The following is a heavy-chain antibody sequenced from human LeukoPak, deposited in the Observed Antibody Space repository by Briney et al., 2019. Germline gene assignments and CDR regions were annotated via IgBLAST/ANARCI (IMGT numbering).Heavy chain of an antibody. Sequence: GGSLRLSCAASGFTFSSYWMSWVRQAPGKGLEWVANIKQDGSEKYYVDSVKGRFTISRDNAKNSLYLQMNSLRAEDTAVYYCARDPNTYYYDSSAISRYFDLWGRGTLVTVSS. CDR1: GFTFSSYW. CDR3: ARDPNTYYYDSSAISRYFDL. D-gene: IGHD3-22*01. CDR2: IKQDGSEK. V-gene: IGHV3-7*01. J-gene: IGHJ2*01.